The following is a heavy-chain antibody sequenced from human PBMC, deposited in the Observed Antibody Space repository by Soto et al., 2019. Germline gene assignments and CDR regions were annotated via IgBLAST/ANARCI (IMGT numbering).Heavy chain of an antibody. D-gene: IGHD3-3*01. J-gene: IGHJ4*02. CDR3: AVNQDGSGYLDY. CDR2: INPSGGCT. CDR1: GYTFTSYY. V-gene: IGHV1-46*01. Sequence: QVQLVQSGAEVKKPGASVKVSCKASGYTFTSYYMHWVRQAPGQGLGWMGIINPSGGCTSYAQKFQGRGTMTRDTSTSTVYMELSSLRSEDTAVYYCAVNQDGSGYLDYWGQGTLVTVSS.